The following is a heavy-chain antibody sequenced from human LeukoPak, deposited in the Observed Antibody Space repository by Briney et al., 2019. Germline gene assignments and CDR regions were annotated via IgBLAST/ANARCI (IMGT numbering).Heavy chain of an antibody. CDR2: ISAYNGNT. CDR1: GYTFTSYG. CDR3: ARDGAVPAAIGEFDY. Sequence: ASVKVSCKASGYTFTSYGISWVRQAPGQGLEWMGWISAYNGNTNYAQKLQGRVTMTTDTSTSTAYLELRSLRSDDTAVYYCARDGAVPAAIGEFDYWGQGNLVTVSS. D-gene: IGHD2-2*02. J-gene: IGHJ4*02. V-gene: IGHV1-18*01.